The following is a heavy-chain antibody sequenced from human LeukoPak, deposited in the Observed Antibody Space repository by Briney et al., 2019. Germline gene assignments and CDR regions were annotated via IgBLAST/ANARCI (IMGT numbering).Heavy chain of an antibody. D-gene: IGHD3-10*01. CDR2: IDLNGIT. CDR1: GDSITSYAW. J-gene: IGHJ5*02. V-gene: IGHV4-4*02. Sequence: SGTLSLTCSVSGDSITSYAWWSWVRQPPGKGLEWIGEIDLNGITNYNPSLKSRVTMSIDKSKNQLSLSLSSVTAADTAVYYCARVIRSAWRQNDLWGQGTLVTVSS. CDR3: ARVIRSAWRQNDL.